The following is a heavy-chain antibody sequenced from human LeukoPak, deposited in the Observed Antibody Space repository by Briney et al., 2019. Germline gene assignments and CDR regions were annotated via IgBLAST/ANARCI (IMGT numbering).Heavy chain of an antibody. CDR1: GFTFSSYS. J-gene: IGHJ4*02. Sequence: PGGSLRLSCAVSGFTFSSYSMIWVRQAPGKGLEWVSCITSSSSYIYYEDSVKGRFTISRDNAKNSLYLQMNSLRAEDTAVYYCSRQFSSYFDYGGRGTLVTVSS. CDR2: ITSSSSYI. V-gene: IGHV3-21*01. CDR3: SRQFSSYFDY.